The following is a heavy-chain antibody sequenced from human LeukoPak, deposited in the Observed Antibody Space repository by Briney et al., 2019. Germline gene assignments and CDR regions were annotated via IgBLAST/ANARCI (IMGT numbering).Heavy chain of an antibody. V-gene: IGHV4-59*08. J-gene: IGHJ4*02. Sequence: SETLSLTCTVSGDSISSYYWSWIRQPPGKGLEWIGYIHYSGSTNYNPSLKSRVTISVDTSKNQFSLNLSSVTAADTAVYYCARHRAAAGIFDLWGQGTLVTVSS. CDR3: ARHRAAAGIFDL. CDR1: GDSISSYY. CDR2: IHYSGST. D-gene: IGHD6-13*01.